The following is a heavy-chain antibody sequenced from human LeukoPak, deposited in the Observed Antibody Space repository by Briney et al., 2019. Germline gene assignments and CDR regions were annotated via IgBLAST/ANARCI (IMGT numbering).Heavy chain of an antibody. CDR1: GGSISSYY. D-gene: IGHD3-3*01. Sequence: PSETLSLTCTVSGGSISSYYWSWIRQPPGKGLEWNGYIYYSASTNYNPSLKSRVTISVDTSKNQFSLKLSSVTAADTAVYYCARASRRKDYDFWSGYWLGMDVWGQGTTVTVSS. CDR2: IYYSAST. J-gene: IGHJ6*02. CDR3: ARASRRKDYDFWSGYWLGMDV. V-gene: IGHV4-59*01.